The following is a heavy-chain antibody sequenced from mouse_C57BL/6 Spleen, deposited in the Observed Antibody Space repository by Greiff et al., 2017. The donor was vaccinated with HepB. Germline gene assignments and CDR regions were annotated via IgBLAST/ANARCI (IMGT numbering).Heavy chain of an antibody. CDR1: GFTFSSYA. D-gene: IGHD1-1*01. J-gene: IGHJ1*03. CDR2: ISSGGDYI. Sequence: DVQLVESGEGLVKPGGSLKLSCAASGFTFSSYAMSWVRQTPEKRLEWVAYISSGGDYIYYADTVKGRFTISRDNARNTLYLQMSSLKSEDTAMYYCTRVGYYGSGDFDVWGTGTTVTGSS. CDR3: TRVGYYGSGDFDV. V-gene: IGHV5-9-1*02.